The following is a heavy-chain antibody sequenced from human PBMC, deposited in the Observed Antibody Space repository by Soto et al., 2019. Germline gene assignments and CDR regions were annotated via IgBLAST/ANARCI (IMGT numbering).Heavy chain of an antibody. J-gene: IGHJ4*02. V-gene: IGHV3-49*05. Sequence: EVQLVESGGGLVKPGRSLRLSCTASGFTFGDYAMSWFRQAPGKGLEWVGFIRSKAYGGTTEYAAFVKGRFTISRDDSKSTAYMQMNGLKTEKPAVYYCTNGDYDFWSGRGSSFDYMGQGTLVTVCS. CDR2: IRSKAYGGTT. D-gene: IGHD3-3*01. CDR3: TNGDYDFWSGRGSSFDY. CDR1: GFTFGDYA.